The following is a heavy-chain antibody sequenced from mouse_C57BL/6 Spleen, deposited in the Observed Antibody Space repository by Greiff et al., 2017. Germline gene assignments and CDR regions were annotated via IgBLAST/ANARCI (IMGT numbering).Heavy chain of an antibody. CDR2: INPGSGGT. Sequence: QVQLKESGAELVRPGTSVKVSCKASGYAFTNYLIEWVKQRPGQGLEWIGVINPGSGGTNYNEKFKGKATLTADKSSSTAYMQLSSLTSEDSAVYFCAREGGNYFDYWGQGTTLTVSS. V-gene: IGHV1-54*01. CDR1: GYAFTNYL. J-gene: IGHJ2*01. CDR3: AREGGNYFDY.